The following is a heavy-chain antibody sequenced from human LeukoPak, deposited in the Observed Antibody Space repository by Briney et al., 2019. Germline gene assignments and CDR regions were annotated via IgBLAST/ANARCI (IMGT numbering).Heavy chain of an antibody. CDR2: ISYDGSNK. V-gene: IGHV3-30*04. CDR1: GFTFSSYA. CDR3: ARRTSCSDY. Sequence: GGSLRLSCAASGFTFSSYAMHWVCQAPGKGLEWVAVISYDGSNKYYADSVKGRFTISRDNSKNTLYLQMNSLRAEDTAVYYCARRTSCSDYWGQGTLVTVSS. D-gene: IGHD2-2*01. J-gene: IGHJ4*02.